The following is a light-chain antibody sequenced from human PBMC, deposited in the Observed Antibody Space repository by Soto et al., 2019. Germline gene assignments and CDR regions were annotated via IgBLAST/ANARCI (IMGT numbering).Light chain of an antibody. V-gene: IGKV3-15*01. CDR1: QSVRSS. CDR2: DAS. Sequence: EIVLTQSPCTLSVSPGERATLSCRASQSVRSSLAWYQQKPGQAPRLLIYDASTRATGVPARFSGSGSGTDFTLTISSLQSEDFAVYYCQQYNNWPPITFGQGTRLEIK. CDR3: QQYNNWPPIT. J-gene: IGKJ5*01.